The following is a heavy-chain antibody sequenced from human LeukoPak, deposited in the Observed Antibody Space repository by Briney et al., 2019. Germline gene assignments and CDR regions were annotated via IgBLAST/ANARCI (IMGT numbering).Heavy chain of an antibody. J-gene: IGHJ4*02. D-gene: IGHD3-10*01. Sequence: GGSLRLSCAASGFTFSYYTMSWVRQAPGKGLEWVSAISGSGGSTDYADSVKGRFTISRDNSKNTLYLQMNSLRAEDTAVYYCANYYGSGSYFGYWGQGTLVTVSS. CDR3: ANYYGSGSYFGY. V-gene: IGHV3-23*01. CDR1: GFTFSYYT. CDR2: ISGSGGST.